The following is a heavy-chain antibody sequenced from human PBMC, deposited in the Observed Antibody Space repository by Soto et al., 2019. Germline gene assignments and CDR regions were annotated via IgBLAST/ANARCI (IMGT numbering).Heavy chain of an antibody. CDR1: GYTFTSYD. D-gene: IGHD6-13*01. CDR2: MNPNSGNT. CDR3: ARRGYSSSWYYYYYYGMDV. Sequence: QVQLVQSGAEVKKPGASVKVYCKASGYTFTSYDLNWVRQATGQGLEWMGWMNPNSGNTGYAQKFQGRVTMTSNTSISTAYMERSSLRSEDTAVYYWARRGYSSSWYYYYYYGMDVWGQGTTVSVSS. V-gene: IGHV1-8*01. J-gene: IGHJ6*02.